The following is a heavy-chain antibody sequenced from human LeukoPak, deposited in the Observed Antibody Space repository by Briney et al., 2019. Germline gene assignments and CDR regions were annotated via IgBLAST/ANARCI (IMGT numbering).Heavy chain of an antibody. J-gene: IGHJ4*02. CDR2: IYYSGST. CDR3: ARGIRTDSSGYHQPFFDY. D-gene: IGHD3-22*01. V-gene: IGHV4-59*01. Sequence: PSETLPLTCTVSGGSISSYYWSWIRQPPGKGLEWIGYIYYSGSTNYNPSLKSRVTISVDTSKNQFSLKLSSVTAADTAVYYCARGIRTDSSGYHQPFFDYWGQGTLVTVSS. CDR1: GGSISSYY.